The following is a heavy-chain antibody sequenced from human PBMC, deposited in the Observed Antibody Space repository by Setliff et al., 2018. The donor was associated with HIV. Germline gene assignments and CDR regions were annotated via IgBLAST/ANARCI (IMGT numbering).Heavy chain of an antibody. Sequence: ASVKVSCKASGGTFSSYVISWVRQAPGQGLEWMGGFDPQYDKTFYAQKFQGRVTMSEDTSTDTAYMELSSRRSEDTAVYYCATRAYDSRGYLRSRVSGAAFDIWGQGTMVTVSS. CDR1: GGTFSSYV. J-gene: IGHJ3*02. V-gene: IGHV1-24*01. CDR3: ATRAYDSRGYLRSRVSGAAFDI. CDR2: FDPQYDKT. D-gene: IGHD3-22*01.